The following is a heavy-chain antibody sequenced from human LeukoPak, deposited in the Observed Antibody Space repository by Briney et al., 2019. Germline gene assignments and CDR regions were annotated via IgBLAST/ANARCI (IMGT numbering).Heavy chain of an antibody. CDR1: GFTFSSYS. CDR2: ISSRSSYI. V-gene: IGHV3-21*01. CDR3: ARDSSGWYLPEYFQH. J-gene: IGHJ1*01. D-gene: IGHD6-19*01. Sequence: GGSLRLSCAASGFTFSSYSMNWVRQAPGKGLEWVSSISSRSSYIYYADSVKGRFTISRDNAKNSLYLQMNSLRAEDTAVYYCARDSSGWYLPEYFQHWGQGTLVTVSS.